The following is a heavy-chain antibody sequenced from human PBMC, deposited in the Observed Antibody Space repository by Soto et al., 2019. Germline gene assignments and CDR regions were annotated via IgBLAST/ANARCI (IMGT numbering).Heavy chain of an antibody. J-gene: IGHJ4*02. CDR1: GGTFSTYA. Sequence: QVQLEQSGAEVKQPGSSVKVSSKTSGGTFSTYAINWVRQAPGQGLEWMGAIIPLFGTADYSQKFQGRVTITADESTSTAYMELSSLRSDDTAVYFCARPKGTYSSGYYYFDFWGQGTLVTVSS. D-gene: IGHD6-19*01. CDR2: IIPLFGTA. CDR3: ARPKGTYSSGYYYFDF. V-gene: IGHV1-69*01.